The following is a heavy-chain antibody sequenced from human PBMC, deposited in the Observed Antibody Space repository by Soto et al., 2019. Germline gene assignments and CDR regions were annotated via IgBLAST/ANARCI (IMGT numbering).Heavy chain of an antibody. CDR2: MSGSGGST. D-gene: IGHD2-2*01. Sequence: EMQLLESGGGLVQPGGSLRLSCAASEFTFSSYAMSWVRQAPGQGLEWVSVMSGSGGSTYYANSVEGRFTISRDTTRNTLELKMNRLRVDDTAVDYAAKDRVVVPPAGPYYYGMDVWGQGTTVTVSS. V-gene: IGHV3-23*01. CDR1: EFTFSSYA. CDR3: AKDRVVVPPAGPYYYGMDV. J-gene: IGHJ6*02.